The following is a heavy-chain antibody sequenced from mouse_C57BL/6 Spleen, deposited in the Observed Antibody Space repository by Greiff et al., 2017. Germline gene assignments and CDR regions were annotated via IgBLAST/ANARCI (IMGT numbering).Heavy chain of an antibody. D-gene: IGHD2-2*01. V-gene: IGHV1-53*01. CDR3: ARGLPQMDY. J-gene: IGHJ4*01. CDR2: INPSNGGT. CDR1: GYTFTSYW. Sequence: QVQLPQPGTELVKPGASGYTFTSYWMHWVKQRPGQGLEWIGNINPSNGGTNYNEKFKSKATLTVDKSSSTAYMQLSSLTSEDSAVYYCARGLPQMDYWGQGTSVTVSS.